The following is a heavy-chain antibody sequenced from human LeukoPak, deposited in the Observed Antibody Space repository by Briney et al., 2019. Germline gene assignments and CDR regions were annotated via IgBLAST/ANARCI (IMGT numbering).Heavy chain of an antibody. V-gene: IGHV1-2*02. Sequence: ASVKVSCKPSGNTFTVYYMHWVRQAPGQGLEWMGWINPDRGATNYAQKFQRRVTMTRDTPISTAYMKLSSLRSDDTAVYFCARLGSSDIWGQGTLVSVSS. J-gene: IGHJ3*02. CDR3: ARLGSSDI. CDR1: GNTFTVYY. D-gene: IGHD3-16*01. CDR2: INPDRGAT.